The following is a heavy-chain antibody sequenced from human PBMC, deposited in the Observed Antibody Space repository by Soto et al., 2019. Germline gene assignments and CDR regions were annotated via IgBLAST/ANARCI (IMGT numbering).Heavy chain of an antibody. CDR3: ASQLPAHPFDY. V-gene: IGHV2-5*01. Sequence: SGPTLVNPTQTLTLTCTFSGFSLSTSGVGVGWIRQPPGKALEWLALIYWNDDKRYSPSLKSRLTITKDTSKNQVVLTMTNMDPVGTATYYCASQLPAHPFDYWGPGTLVTVST. D-gene: IGHD1-7*01. CDR2: IYWNDDK. J-gene: IGHJ4*02. CDR1: GFSLSTSGVG.